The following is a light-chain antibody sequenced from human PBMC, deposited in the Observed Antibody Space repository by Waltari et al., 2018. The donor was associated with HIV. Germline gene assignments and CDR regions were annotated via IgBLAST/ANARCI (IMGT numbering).Light chain of an antibody. V-gene: IGKV3-15*01. CDR1: QGASTN. CDR3: QQYNNWLTWT. J-gene: IGKJ1*01. Sequence: EIVLTQSPGTLSLFPGDRVTLSCRASQGASTNLAWHQQRPGQAPWLVTDNTSARATGIPARFSGSGSGTEFTLTNSGLQSEDFAVYYCQQYNNWLTWTFGQGTKVEI. CDR2: NTS.